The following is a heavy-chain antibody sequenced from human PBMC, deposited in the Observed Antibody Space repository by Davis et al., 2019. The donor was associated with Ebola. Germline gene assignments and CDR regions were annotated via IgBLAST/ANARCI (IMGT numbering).Heavy chain of an antibody. V-gene: IGHV1-18*01. Sequence: ASVKVSCKASGYTFTSYGISWVRQAPGQGLEWMGWISAYNGNANYAQKLQGRVTMTTDTSTSTAYMELSSLRAEDTALYYCAKARTRGYSYGHNWFDPWGQGTLVTVSS. CDR2: ISAYNGNA. J-gene: IGHJ5*02. D-gene: IGHD5-18*01. CDR3: AKARTRGYSYGHNWFDP. CDR1: GYTFTSYG.